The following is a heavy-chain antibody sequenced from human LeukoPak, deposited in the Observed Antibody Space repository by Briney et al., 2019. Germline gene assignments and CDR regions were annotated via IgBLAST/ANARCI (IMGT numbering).Heavy chain of an antibody. V-gene: IGHV4-30-4*01. D-gene: IGHD3-22*01. CDR2: IYYSGST. Sequence: SETLSLTCAVSDDSFSSHYWTWIRQPPGKGLEWIGYIYYSGSTYYNPSLKSRVTISVDTSKNQFSLKLSSVTAADTAVYYCARGWAYYYDSSVFDYWGQGTLVTVSS. CDR3: ARGWAYYYDSSVFDY. CDR1: DDSFSSHY. J-gene: IGHJ4*02.